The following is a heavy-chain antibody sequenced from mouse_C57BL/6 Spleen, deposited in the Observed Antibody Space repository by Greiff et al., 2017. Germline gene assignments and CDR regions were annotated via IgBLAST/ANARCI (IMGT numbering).Heavy chain of an antibody. V-gene: IGHV1-61*01. D-gene: IGHD1-1*01. Sequence: VQLQQPGAELVRPGSSVKLSCKASGYTFTSYWMDWVKQRPGQGLEWIGNIYPSDSETHYTQRFKDKATLAVDKSSSTAYMQLSSLTSEDSAVYYCARDGTTVVAFDYWGQGTTLTVSS. CDR2: IYPSDSET. J-gene: IGHJ2*01. CDR1: GYTFTSYW. CDR3: ARDGTTVVAFDY.